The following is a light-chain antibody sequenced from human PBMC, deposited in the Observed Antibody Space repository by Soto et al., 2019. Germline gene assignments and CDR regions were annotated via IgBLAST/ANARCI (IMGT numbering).Light chain of an antibody. CDR3: HQYNNWPPWT. V-gene: IGKV3-15*01. Sequence: ETVMTQSPATLSVSPGERATLSCRASQSVRSNLAWYQQKPGQAPRLLIYGASTRATGVPARFSGSGSGTEFTLTISSLQSEDFAGYYCHQYNNWPPWTFGQGTKVEIK. CDR2: GAS. CDR1: QSVRSN. J-gene: IGKJ1*01.